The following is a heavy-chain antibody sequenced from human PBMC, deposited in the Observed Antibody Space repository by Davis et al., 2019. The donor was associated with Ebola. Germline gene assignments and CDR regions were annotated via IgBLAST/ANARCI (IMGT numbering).Heavy chain of an antibody. Sequence: PGGSLRLSCAASGFTFSSYAMHWVRQAPDKGLEWVAVISYDGSNKYYADSVKGRFTISRDNSKNTLYLQMNSLRAEDTAVYYCAREGVAVAGTDYWGQGTLVTVSS. CDR1: GFTFSSYA. J-gene: IGHJ4*02. D-gene: IGHD6-19*01. V-gene: IGHV3-30-3*01. CDR2: ISYDGSNK. CDR3: AREGVAVAGTDY.